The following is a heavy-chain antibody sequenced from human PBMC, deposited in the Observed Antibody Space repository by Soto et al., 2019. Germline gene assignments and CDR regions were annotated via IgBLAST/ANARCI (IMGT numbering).Heavy chain of an antibody. V-gene: IGHV1-69*12. CDR2: TIPIFGTA. CDR3: ARADGSGSYSYYGMDV. D-gene: IGHD3-10*01. J-gene: IGHJ6*02. CDR1: GGTFSSYA. Sequence: QVQLVQSGAEVKKPGSSVKVSCKASGGTFSSYAISWVRQAPGQGLEWMGGTIPIFGTANYAQKFQGRVTITADESTSTAYVQLSSLRSEDTAVYYCARADGSGSYSYYGMDVWGQGTTVTVSS.